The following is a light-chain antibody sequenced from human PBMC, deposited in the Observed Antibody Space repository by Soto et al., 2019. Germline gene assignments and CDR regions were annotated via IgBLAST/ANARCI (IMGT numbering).Light chain of an antibody. Sequence: EIVLTQSPGTLSLSPGERATLSCRASQSVSSSYLAWYQQKPGQAPRLLIYGASSRATGIPDRFSGSGSGTDFTLTISRLAPEDFAVYYCQQDGSSHSITFGQGTRLEIK. J-gene: IGKJ5*01. CDR1: QSVSSSY. CDR3: QQDGSSHSIT. V-gene: IGKV3-20*01. CDR2: GAS.